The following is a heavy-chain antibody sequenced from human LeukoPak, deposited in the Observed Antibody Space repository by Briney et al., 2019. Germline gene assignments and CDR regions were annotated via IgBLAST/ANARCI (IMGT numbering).Heavy chain of an antibody. D-gene: IGHD2-8*02. CDR1: GFTFSSYA. J-gene: IGHJ4*02. CDR2: ISYDGSNK. V-gene: IGHV3-30-3*01. Sequence: GRSLRLSCAASGFTFSSYAMHWVRQAPGKGLEWVAVISYDGSNKYYADSVKGRFTISRDNSKNTLYLQMNSLRAEDTAVYYCARDLASGGSALYYFDYWGQGTLVTVSS. CDR3: ARDLASGGSALYYFDY.